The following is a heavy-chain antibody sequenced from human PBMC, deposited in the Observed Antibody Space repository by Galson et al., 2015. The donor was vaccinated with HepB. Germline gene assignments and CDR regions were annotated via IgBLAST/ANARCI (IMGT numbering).Heavy chain of an antibody. CDR2: ISSSSSTI. V-gene: IGHV3-48*02. Sequence: LRLSCAASGFTFSSYSMNWVRQAPGKGLEWVSYISSSSSTIYYADSVKGRFTISRDNAKNSLYLQMNSLRDEDTAVYYCARAPTGYSSSWRGWGAFDIWGQGTMVTVSS. CDR3: ARAPTGYSSSWRGWGAFDI. CDR1: GFTFSSYS. D-gene: IGHD6-13*01. J-gene: IGHJ3*02.